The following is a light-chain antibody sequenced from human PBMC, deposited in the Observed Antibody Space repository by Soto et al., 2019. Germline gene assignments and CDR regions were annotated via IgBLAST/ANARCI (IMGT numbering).Light chain of an antibody. V-gene: IGLV4-69*01. Sequence: QLVLTQSPSASASLGASVKLTCTLSSGHSSYAIAWHQKQAEKGPRYLMDLNSDGSHTKGDGIPDRFSGSSSGAERYPTISSLQSEDEADYYCQTWGTGIQVFGGGTKVTVL. CDR3: QTWGTGIQV. CDR2: LNSDGSH. J-gene: IGLJ2*01. CDR1: SGHSSYA.